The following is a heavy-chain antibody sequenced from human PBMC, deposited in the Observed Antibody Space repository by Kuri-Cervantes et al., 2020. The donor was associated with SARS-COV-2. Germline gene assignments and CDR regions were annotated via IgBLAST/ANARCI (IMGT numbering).Heavy chain of an antibody. Sequence: SVKVSCKASGGTFSSYAISWVRQAPGQGLEWMGGIIPILGIANYAQKFQGRVTMTRDTSTSTVYMELSSLRSEDTAVYYCARGSLVGGMDVWGQGTTVTVSS. J-gene: IGHJ6*02. CDR1: GGTFSSYA. CDR3: ARGSLVGGMDV. CDR2: IIPILGIA. D-gene: IGHD2-8*02. V-gene: IGHV1-69*10.